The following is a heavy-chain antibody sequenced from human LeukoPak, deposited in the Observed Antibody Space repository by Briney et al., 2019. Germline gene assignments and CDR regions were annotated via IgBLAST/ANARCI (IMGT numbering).Heavy chain of an antibody. D-gene: IGHD3-22*01. Sequence: SETLSLNCTVSGDSIKSDSYYWGWIRQPPGKGLEWIGTIYYSGSTYYNPSLKSRVTVSVDTSKNQFSVKLSSVTAADTALYYCARHKEDFHDSSGPNFWYFDLWGRGTLVTVSS. CDR1: GDSIKSDSYY. CDR3: ARHKEDFHDSSGPNFWYFDL. J-gene: IGHJ2*01. V-gene: IGHV4-39*01. CDR2: IYYSGST.